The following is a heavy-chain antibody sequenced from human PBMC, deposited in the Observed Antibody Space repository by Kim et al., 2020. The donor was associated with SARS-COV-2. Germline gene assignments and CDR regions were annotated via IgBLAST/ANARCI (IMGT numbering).Heavy chain of an antibody. J-gene: IGHJ3*01. CDR2: INSDDSST. D-gene: IGHD1-26*01. CDR3: ARTTIDVEGGGAFDV. V-gene: IGHV3-74*01. Sequence: GGSLRLSCAASGFTLSTYWIHWVRQVPGKGLIWISRINSDDSSTDYADSAKGRFTFSRDNARNTVYLQMNSLRAEDTAVYYCARTTIDVEGGGAFDVWGQGTVVTVSS. CDR1: GFTLSTYW.